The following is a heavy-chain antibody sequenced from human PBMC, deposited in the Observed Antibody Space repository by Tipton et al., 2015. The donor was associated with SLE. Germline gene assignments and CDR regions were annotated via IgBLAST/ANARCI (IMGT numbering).Heavy chain of an antibody. CDR1: GGSFSGYY. V-gene: IGHV4-34*01. CDR3: ARHASIYYDFWSGYYTHWYFDL. D-gene: IGHD3-3*01. J-gene: IGHJ2*01. Sequence: TLSLTCAVYGGSFSGYYWSWIRQPPGKGLEWIGEINHSGSTNYNPSLKSRVTISVDTSKNQFSLKLSSVTAADTAVYYCARHASIYYDFWSGYYTHWYFDLWGRGTLVTVSS. CDR2: INHSGST.